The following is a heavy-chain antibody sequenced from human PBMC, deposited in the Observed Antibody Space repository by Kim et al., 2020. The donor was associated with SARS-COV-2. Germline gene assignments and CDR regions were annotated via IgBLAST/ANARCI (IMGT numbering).Heavy chain of an antibody. D-gene: IGHD3-22*01. J-gene: IGHJ3*02. Sequence: SVKVSCKASGGTFSSYAISWVRQPPGQGLEWMGGIIPIFGTANYAQKFQGRVTITADESTSTAYMELSSLRSEDTAVYYCARWGENSDYYDSSGSDAFDIWGQETMVTGSS. CDR2: IIPIFGTA. CDR1: GGTFSSYA. V-gene: IGHV1-69*13. CDR3: ARWGENSDYYDSSGSDAFDI.